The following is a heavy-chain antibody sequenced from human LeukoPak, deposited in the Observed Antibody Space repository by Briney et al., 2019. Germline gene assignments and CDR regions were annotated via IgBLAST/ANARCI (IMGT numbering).Heavy chain of an antibody. J-gene: IGHJ4*02. D-gene: IGHD5-18*01. V-gene: IGHV3-30*04. CDR1: GFTFSSYA. Sequence: GRSLRLSCAASGFTFSSYAMHWVRQAPGKGLEWVAVISYDGSNKYYADSVKGRFTISRDNSKNTLYLQVNSLRAEDTAVYYCARGERGYSYGYDDFDYWGQGTLVTVSS. CDR3: ARGERGYSYGYDDFDY. CDR2: ISYDGSNK.